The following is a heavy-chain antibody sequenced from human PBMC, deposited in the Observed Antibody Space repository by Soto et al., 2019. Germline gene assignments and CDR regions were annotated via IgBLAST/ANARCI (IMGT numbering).Heavy chain of an antibody. CDR3: ARGSSVKSEYSGYDCDFDP. J-gene: IGHJ5*02. Sequence: ASVKVSCKASGYTFTSYGISWVRQAPGQGLEWMGWISAYNGNTNYAQKLQGRVTMTTDTSTSTAYMELRSLRSDDTAVYYCARGSSVKSEYSGYDCDFDPWGQGTLVTVSS. CDR1: GYTFTSYG. D-gene: IGHD5-12*01. V-gene: IGHV1-18*01. CDR2: ISAYNGNT.